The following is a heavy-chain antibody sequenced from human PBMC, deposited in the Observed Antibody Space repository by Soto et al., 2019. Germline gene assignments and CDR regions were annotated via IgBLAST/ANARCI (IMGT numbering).Heavy chain of an antibody. Sequence: EVQLVESGGGLVQPGGSLRLSCAASGFTFSSYSMNWVRQAPGKGLEWVSYISSSSSTIYYADSVKGRFTISRDNAKNSLDLQMNSLRAEDTAVYYCARGYYDFWSGYYTADYYYYYMDVWGKGTTVTVSS. CDR3: ARGYYDFWSGYYTADYYYYYMDV. CDR2: ISSSSSTI. V-gene: IGHV3-48*01. CDR1: GFTFSSYS. J-gene: IGHJ6*03. D-gene: IGHD3-3*01.